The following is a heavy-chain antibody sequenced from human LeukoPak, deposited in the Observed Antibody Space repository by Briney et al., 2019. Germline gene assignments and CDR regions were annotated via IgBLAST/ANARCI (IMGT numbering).Heavy chain of an antibody. CDR1: GGSISSGSYY. CDR3: ARVICSGGSCRFDY. J-gene: IGHJ4*02. Sequence: SETLSLTCTVSGGSISSGSYYWSWIRQPAGKGLEWIGYIYYTGSSSYNPSLRSRVTISADTSKNQFSLKLSSVTAADTAVYYCARVICSGGSCRFDYWGQGTLVTVSS. D-gene: IGHD2-15*01. V-gene: IGHV4-61*10. CDR2: IYYTGSS.